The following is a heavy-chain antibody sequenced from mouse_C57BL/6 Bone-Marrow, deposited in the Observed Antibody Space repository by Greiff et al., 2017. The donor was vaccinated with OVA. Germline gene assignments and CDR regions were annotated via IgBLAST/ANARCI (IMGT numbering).Heavy chain of an antibody. CDR1: GYTFTDYN. V-gene: IGHV1-18*01. Sequence: VQLKESGPELVKPGASVKIPCKASGYTFTDYNMDWVKQSHGKSLEWIGDINPNNGGTIYNQKFKGKATLTVDKSSSTAYMELRSLTSEDTAVYYCARRRDYGSSYCYAMDYWGQGTSVTVSS. D-gene: IGHD1-1*01. CDR2: INPNNGGT. J-gene: IGHJ4*01. CDR3: ARRRDYGSSYCYAMDY.